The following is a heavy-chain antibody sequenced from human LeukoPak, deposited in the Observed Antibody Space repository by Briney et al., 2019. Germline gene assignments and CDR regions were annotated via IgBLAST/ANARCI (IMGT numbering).Heavy chain of an antibody. J-gene: IGHJ5*02. CDR1: AFTFSSYA. V-gene: IGHV3-23*01. D-gene: IGHD3-22*01. Sequence: GGSLRLSCTASAFTFSSYAMSWVRQAPGKGLEWVSAISGSGGSTYYADSVKGRFTISRDNSKNTLYLQMNSLRAEDTAVYYCAKNPHYYDSSGYYYLSWFDPWGQGTLVTVSS. CDR3: AKNPHYYDSSGYYYLSWFDP. CDR2: ISGSGGST.